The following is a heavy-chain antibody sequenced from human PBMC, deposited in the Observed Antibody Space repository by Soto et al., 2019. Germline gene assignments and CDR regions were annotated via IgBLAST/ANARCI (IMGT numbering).Heavy chain of an antibody. V-gene: IGHV3-53*01. CDR3: ARDRGDCSSVSCYGSFYYGMDV. D-gene: IGHD2-2*01. CDR2: IYSDGSI. Sequence: EVQLVEAGGGLIQPGGSLRLSCAASGFIVSSHYMSWVRQAPGKGLEWVSAIYSDGSIYYTDSVEGRFTISRDVSKNILYLQMNSLRADDTAVYYCARDRGDCSSVSCYGSFYYGMDVWGQGTTVIVS. CDR1: GFIVSSHY. J-gene: IGHJ6*02.